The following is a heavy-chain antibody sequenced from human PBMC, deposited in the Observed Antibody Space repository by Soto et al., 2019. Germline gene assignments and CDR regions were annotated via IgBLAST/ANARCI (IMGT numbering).Heavy chain of an antibody. J-gene: IGHJ5*02. CDR1: ADAXTIDY. Sequence: XNVSLKATADAXTIDYVDWVRQAHRHGLEWMGIINPNGCSTRFAQTFQGRITMTTDTSTSTVYIELRSLRSEDTAVYYCARQLGGVFGIIIEGSTWLDPWGQGPLGTVS. CDR2: INPNGCST. V-gene: IGHV1-46*01. D-gene: IGHD3-16*02. CDR3: ARQLGGVFGIIIEGSTWLDP.